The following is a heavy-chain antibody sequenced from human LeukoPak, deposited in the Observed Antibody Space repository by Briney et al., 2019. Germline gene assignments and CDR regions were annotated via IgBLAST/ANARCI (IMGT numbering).Heavy chain of an antibody. Sequence: GGSLRLSCAASGFTLSSYAMSWVRQAPGRGLEWVSTMSGSRGDTYYADSVKGRFTISRDSSKSTLYLEMNSLRAEDTAIHYCAKDSGTTVTSADCWGQGTLVTVSS. CDR2: MSGSRGDT. V-gene: IGHV3-23*01. J-gene: IGHJ4*02. CDR1: GFTLSSYA. D-gene: IGHD4-17*01. CDR3: AKDSGTTVTSADC.